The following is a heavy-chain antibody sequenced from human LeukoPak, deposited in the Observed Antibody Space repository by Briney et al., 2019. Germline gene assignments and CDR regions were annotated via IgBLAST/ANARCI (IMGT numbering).Heavy chain of an antibody. CDR3: TSRFWGTSGHYFVGDH. CDR1: GFRFADYT. CDR2: IRSQDSGETT. D-gene: IGHD3-22*01. Sequence: GGSLRLSCTGFGFRFADYTMNWVRQAPGKGLEWVSLIRSQDSGETTEYAASVKGRFTVSRDDAKSTAYLQMNSLKTEDTAVYYCTSRFWGTSGHYFVGDHWGQGTLVTVSS. J-gene: IGHJ4*02. V-gene: IGHV3-49*04.